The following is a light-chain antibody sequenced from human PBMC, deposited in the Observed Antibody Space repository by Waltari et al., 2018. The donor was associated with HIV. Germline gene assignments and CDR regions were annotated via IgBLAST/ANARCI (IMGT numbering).Light chain of an antibody. V-gene: IGKV1-8*01. CDR3: QQYYTYWLT. J-gene: IGKJ4*01. CDR1: QGISTY. CDR2: DTS. Sequence: AIRMTQSPSSFSASVGDRVTITCRASQGISTYLAWYQQKPGKAPELLIYDTSTLQSGVPSRFSGSGSGTDCTRTISRLQSEDFATYFCQQYYTYWLTFGGGTKVDI.